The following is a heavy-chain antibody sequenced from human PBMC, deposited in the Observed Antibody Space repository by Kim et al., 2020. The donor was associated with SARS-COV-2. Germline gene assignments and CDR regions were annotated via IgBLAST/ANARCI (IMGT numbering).Heavy chain of an antibody. CDR2: IYYSGST. CDR3: AREVVAAQGHWFDP. D-gene: IGHD2-15*01. V-gene: IGHV4-59*01. Sequence: SETLSLTCTVSGGSISSYYWSWIRQPPGKGLEWIGYIYYSGSTNYNPSLKSRVTISVDTSKNQFSLKLSSVTAADTAVYYCAREVVAAQGHWFDPWGQGTLVTVSS. CDR1: GGSISSYY. J-gene: IGHJ5*02.